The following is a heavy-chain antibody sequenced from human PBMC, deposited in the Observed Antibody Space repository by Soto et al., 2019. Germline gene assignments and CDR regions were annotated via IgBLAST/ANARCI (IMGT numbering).Heavy chain of an antibody. Sequence: HPGGSLRLSCGASGFSFRDYWMTWVRQAPGKGLEWVANMNQAGSEKNYADSVKGRFIISRDNAQNSLYLQTDSLRAEDTAVYDCARQHSGSYYFDYWGLGTLVTVSS. CDR1: GFSFRDYW. J-gene: IGHJ4*02. D-gene: IGHD1-26*01. V-gene: IGHV3-7*05. CDR3: ARQHSGSYYFDY. CDR2: MNQAGSEK.